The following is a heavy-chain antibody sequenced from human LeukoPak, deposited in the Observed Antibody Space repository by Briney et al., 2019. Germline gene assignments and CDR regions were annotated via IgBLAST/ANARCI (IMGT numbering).Heavy chain of an antibody. V-gene: IGHV1-2*02. CDR1: GYTFTGYF. CDR2: INPNSGGT. CDR3: ARSGGREFDY. Sequence: ASVKVSCKASGYTFTGYFMHWVRQAPGQGLEWMGWINPNSGGTNYAQNFQDRVTMTRDTSISTAYMELSRLRSDDTAVYYCARSGGREFDYWGQGTLVTVSS. J-gene: IGHJ4*02. D-gene: IGHD4-23*01.